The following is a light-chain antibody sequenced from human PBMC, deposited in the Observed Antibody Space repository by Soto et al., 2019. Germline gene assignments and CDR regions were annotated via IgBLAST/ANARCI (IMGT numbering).Light chain of an antibody. CDR2: DVS. CDR1: SSDVGCYNY. J-gene: IGLJ1*01. V-gene: IGLV2-14*01. Sequence: QSALTQPASLYVSPGQSIAIACTGTSSDVGCYNYVSWYQQHPGNAPKRMIYDVSNRPSGVSNRFSGSKSGNTASLTISGLQAEDAADYYCSSYTSSSTYVVGTGTKVTVL. CDR3: SSYTSSSTYV.